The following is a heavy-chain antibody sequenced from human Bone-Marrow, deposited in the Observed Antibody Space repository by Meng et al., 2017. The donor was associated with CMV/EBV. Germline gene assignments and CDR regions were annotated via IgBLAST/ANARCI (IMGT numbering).Heavy chain of an antibody. CDR2: INHSGST. J-gene: IGHJ4*02. V-gene: IGHV4-34*01. Sequence: GSLRLSCAVYGGSFSTYYWSWIRQPPGKGLEWIGEINHSGSTNYNPSLKSRVSTSVDTSKNQFSLRLSSVTAADTAVYYCARVYYYGSGDYWGQGTLVTVSS. CDR1: GGSFSTYY. D-gene: IGHD3-10*01. CDR3: ARVYYYGSGDY.